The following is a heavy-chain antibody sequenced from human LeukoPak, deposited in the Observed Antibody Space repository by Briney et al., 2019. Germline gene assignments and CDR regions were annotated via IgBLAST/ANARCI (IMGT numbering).Heavy chain of an antibody. Sequence: GGSLRLSCAASGFTFSSYAMSWVRQAPGKGLEWVSAISGSGGSTYYADSVKGRFTISRDNSKNTLYLQMNSLRAEDTAVYYCARDLKESYSAFDYWGQGTLVTVSS. D-gene: IGHD1-26*01. V-gene: IGHV3-23*01. J-gene: IGHJ4*02. CDR1: GFTFSSYA. CDR3: ARDLKESYSAFDY. CDR2: ISGSGGST.